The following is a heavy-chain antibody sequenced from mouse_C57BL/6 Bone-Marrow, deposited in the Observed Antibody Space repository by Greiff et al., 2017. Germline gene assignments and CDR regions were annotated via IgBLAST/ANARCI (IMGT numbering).Heavy chain of an antibody. CDR2: ISDGGSYT. Sequence: EVKLVESGGGLVKPGGSLKLSCAASGFTFSSYAMSWVRQTPEKRLAWVATISDGGSYTYYPDNVKGRFTISRDNAKNNLYLQMSHLKSEDTAMYYCARYYYGSMFAYWGQGTLVTVSA. D-gene: IGHD1-1*01. CDR3: ARYYYGSMFAY. J-gene: IGHJ3*01. V-gene: IGHV5-4*03. CDR1: GFTFSSYA.